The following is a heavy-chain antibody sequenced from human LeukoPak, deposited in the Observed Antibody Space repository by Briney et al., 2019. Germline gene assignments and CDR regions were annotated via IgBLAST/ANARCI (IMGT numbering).Heavy chain of an antibody. CDR3: ARATPIVVVTARSPSNWFDP. CDR1: GGTFSSYA. CDR2: IIPIFGTA. V-gene: IGHV1-69*13. J-gene: IGHJ5*02. D-gene: IGHD2-21*02. Sequence: SVKVSCKASGGTFSSYAISWVRQGPGQGLEGMGGIIPIFGTANYAQKFQGRVTITADESTSTAYMELSSLRSEDAAVYYCARATPIVVVTARSPSNWFDPWGQRTLVTVSS.